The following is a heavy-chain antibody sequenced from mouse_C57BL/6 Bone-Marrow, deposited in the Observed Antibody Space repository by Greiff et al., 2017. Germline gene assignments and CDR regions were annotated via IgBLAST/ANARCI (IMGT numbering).Heavy chain of an antibody. Sequence: EVKLVESGAELVRPGASVKLSCTASGFNIKDDYIHWVKQRPEQGLEWIGWIDPEIGDTEYASKFQGKATITSDTSSTTAYLQLSSLTSEDTAVYYCSSFDGNYFDFWGQGTPLTVAS. D-gene: IGHD2-3*01. V-gene: IGHV14-4*01. J-gene: IGHJ2*01. CDR1: GFNIKDDY. CDR3: SSFDGNYFDF. CDR2: IDPEIGDT.